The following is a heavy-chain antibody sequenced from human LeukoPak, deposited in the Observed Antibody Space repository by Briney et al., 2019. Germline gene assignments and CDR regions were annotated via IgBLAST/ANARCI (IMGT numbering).Heavy chain of an antibody. CDR1: GYTFTSYT. CDR2: INAGNGNT. V-gene: IGHV1-3*01. Sequence: GASVEVSCKASGYTFTSYTMHWVRQAPGQRLEWMGWINAGNGNTKYSQKFQGRVTITRDTSASTAYMELSSLRSEDTAVYYCARVTSGSYSFAFDIWGQGTMVTVSS. J-gene: IGHJ3*02. D-gene: IGHD1-26*01. CDR3: ARVTSGSYSFAFDI.